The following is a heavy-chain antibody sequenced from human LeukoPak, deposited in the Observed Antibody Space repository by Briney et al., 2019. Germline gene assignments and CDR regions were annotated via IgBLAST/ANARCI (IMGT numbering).Heavy chain of an antibody. CDR3: AKGKKGIAAAGTTVDY. Sequence: GGSLRLSCAASGFTFDDYAMHWVRQAPGKGLEWVSGISWNSGSIGYADSVKGRFTISRDNAKNSLYLQMNSLRAEDTALYYCAKGKKGIAAAGTTVDYWGQGTLVTVSS. CDR1: GFTFDDYA. D-gene: IGHD6-13*01. CDR2: ISWNSGSI. J-gene: IGHJ4*02. V-gene: IGHV3-9*01.